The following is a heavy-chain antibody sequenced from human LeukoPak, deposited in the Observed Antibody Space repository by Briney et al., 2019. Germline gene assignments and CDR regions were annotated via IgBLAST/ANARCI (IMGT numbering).Heavy chain of an antibody. CDR2: ISGYNGNT. V-gene: IGHV1-18*01. CDR1: GYTFTSYG. D-gene: IGHD6-19*01. Sequence: GASVKVSCKASGYTFTSYGISWVRQAPGQGLEWMGWISGYNGNTNYAQKPQGRVTMTTDTSTSTAYMELKSLRSDDTAVYYCARADIRAIASSGWYGFDYWGQGTLVTVSS. CDR3: ARADIRAIASSGWYGFDY. J-gene: IGHJ4*02.